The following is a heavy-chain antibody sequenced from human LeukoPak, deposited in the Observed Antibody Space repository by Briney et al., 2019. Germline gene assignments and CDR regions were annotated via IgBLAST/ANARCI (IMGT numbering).Heavy chain of an antibody. V-gene: IGHV3-23*01. D-gene: IGHD2-2*01. J-gene: IGHJ6*03. CDR2: ISGSGGGT. Sequence: PAGGSLRLSCAASGFTFSTYAMSWVRQAPGRGLEWVSAISGSGGGTYSADSVKGRFTISRDNSKNTLFLQMNSLRADDTAVYFCARGGTSTRYYYYYMDVWGKGTTGTVSS. CDR1: GFTFSTYA. CDR3: ARGGTSTRYYYYYMDV.